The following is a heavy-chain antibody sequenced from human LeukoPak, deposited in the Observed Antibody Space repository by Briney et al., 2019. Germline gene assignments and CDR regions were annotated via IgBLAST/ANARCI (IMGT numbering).Heavy chain of an antibody. Sequence: SETLSLTCTVSGGSISSGDYYWSWIRQPPGKGLEWIGYIDYSGSTYYNPSLKSRVTISVITSKHQFSLKLISVTAADTAVYYCASGPGESYYYDSSGVFSGYFDYWGQGTLVTVSS. V-gene: IGHV4-30-4*01. CDR2: IDYSGST. CDR3: ASGPGESYYYDSSGVFSGYFDY. D-gene: IGHD3-22*01. J-gene: IGHJ4*02. CDR1: GGSISSGDYY.